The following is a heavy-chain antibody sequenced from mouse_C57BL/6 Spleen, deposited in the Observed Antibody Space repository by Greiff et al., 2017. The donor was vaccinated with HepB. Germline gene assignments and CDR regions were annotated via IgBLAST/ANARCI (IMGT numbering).Heavy chain of an antibody. D-gene: IGHD1-1*01. Sequence: VQLQQSGPELVKPGASVKISCKASGYAFSSSWMNWVKQRPEKGLEWIGRIDPGDGDTNYNGKFKGKATLTADKSSSTAYVQLSSLTSEDSAVYFCARGDFYYGITYYAMDYWGQGTSVTVSS. CDR3: ARGDFYYGITYYAMDY. CDR2: IDPGDGDT. J-gene: IGHJ4*01. V-gene: IGHV1-82*01. CDR1: GYAFSSSW.